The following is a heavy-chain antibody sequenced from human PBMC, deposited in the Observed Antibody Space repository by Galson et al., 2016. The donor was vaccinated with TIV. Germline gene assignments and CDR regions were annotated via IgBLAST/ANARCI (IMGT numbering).Heavy chain of an antibody. J-gene: IGHJ6*02. Sequence: SLRLSCAASGLSVSINYMTWVRQAPGTGLQWVSLISDGGNTYYADSVKGRFTISRDNSKNIIYLQMKSLRVEDTAVYYCARDRRVDATYYYYYFGMDVWGQGTAVTVSS. V-gene: IGHV3-66*02. CDR1: GLSVSINY. D-gene: IGHD3-3*01. CDR3: ARDRRVDATYYYYYFGMDV. CDR2: ISDGGNT.